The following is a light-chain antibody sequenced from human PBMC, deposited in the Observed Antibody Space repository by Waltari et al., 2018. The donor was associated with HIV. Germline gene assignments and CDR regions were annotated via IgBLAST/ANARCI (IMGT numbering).Light chain of an antibody. V-gene: IGKV1-5*03. CDR3: QQYSFYSGT. CDR2: KAS. J-gene: IGKJ1*01. Sequence: DIQMTQSPSTLSASVVDRVTITCRASQSINTYLAWYQQKPGKAPKLLIYKASSLQSGVPSRFSGSGSGTEFTLTISSLQPDDFASYYCQQYSFYSGTFGQGTKVEIK. CDR1: QSINTY.